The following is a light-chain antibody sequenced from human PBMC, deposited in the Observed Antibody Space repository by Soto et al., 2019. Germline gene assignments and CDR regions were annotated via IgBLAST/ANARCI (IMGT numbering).Light chain of an antibody. V-gene: IGKV3-15*01. CDR1: QSVSSN. CDR3: QQYNNWPPT. CDR2: GAS. J-gene: IGKJ4*01. Sequence: EIVMTQSPATLSVSPGERATLSCRASQSVSSNLAWYQQKPGQAPRLLIYGASTRATGIPARFSGSGSGTEFTLTISSLQSEDFAVYYCQQYNNWPPTLGGGTKVDI.